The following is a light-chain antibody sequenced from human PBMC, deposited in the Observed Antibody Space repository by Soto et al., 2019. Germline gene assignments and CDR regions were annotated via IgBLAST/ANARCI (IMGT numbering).Light chain of an antibody. CDR3: SSYTSSSRIV. J-gene: IGLJ2*01. Sequence: QSALTQPASVSGSPGQSITLSCTRTTTDVGGYIYVSWYQQHPGKAPKLLIYEVTNRPSGVSDRFSGSRSGNTASLTISGLQTEDEADYYCSSYTSSSRIVFGGGTKVTVL. CDR1: TTDVGGYIY. V-gene: IGLV2-14*01. CDR2: EVT.